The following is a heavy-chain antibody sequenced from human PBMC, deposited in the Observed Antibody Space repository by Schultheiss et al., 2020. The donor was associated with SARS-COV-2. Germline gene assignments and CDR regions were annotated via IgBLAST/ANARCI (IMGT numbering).Heavy chain of an antibody. V-gene: IGHV3-74*01. D-gene: IGHD3-10*01. Sequence: GGSLRLSCAASGFTFSSYWMTWVRQAPGKGLVWVSRINSDGSGTTYADSVKGRFTISRDNAKNTLYLQMNSLRAEDTAVYYCAQGRDYYYYGMDVWGQGTTVTVSS. J-gene: IGHJ6*02. CDR3: AQGRDYYYYGMDV. CDR2: INSDGSGT. CDR1: GFTFSSYW.